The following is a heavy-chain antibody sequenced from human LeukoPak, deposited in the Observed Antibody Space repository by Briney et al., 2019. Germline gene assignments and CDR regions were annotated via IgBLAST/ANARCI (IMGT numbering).Heavy chain of an antibody. CDR3: TRDRTSVTLFDY. V-gene: IGHV3-30*03. Sequence: PGGSLRLSCAASGFTFSSYGIHWVRQAPGKGLEWVAVISYDGSNKYYADSVKGRFTISRDNSKNTLYLQMNSLRDEDTAFYYCTRDRTSVTLFDYWGRGTLVTVSS. CDR2: ISYDGSNK. D-gene: IGHD4-17*01. CDR1: GFTFSSYG. J-gene: IGHJ4*01.